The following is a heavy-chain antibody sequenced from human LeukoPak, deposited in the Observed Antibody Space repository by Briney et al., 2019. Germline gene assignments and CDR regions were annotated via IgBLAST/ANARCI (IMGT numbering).Heavy chain of an antibody. J-gene: IGHJ4*02. Sequence: SETLSLTCTVSGGSISSYYWSWIRQPPGKGLEWIGYIYYSGSTNYNPSLKSRVTISVDTSKNQFSLKLSSVTAADTAVYYCASGEKPLWFGELLPTHFDYWGQGTLVTVSS. V-gene: IGHV4-59*01. CDR3: ASGEKPLWFGELLPTHFDY. CDR2: IYYSGST. D-gene: IGHD3-10*01. CDR1: GGSISSYY.